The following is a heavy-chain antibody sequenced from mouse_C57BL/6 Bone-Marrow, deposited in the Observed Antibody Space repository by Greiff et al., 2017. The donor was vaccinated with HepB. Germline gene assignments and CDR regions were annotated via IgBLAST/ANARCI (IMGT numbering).Heavy chain of an antibody. CDR3: ARNYDRGFDY. CDR2: INPDSSTI. Sequence: CEASGVDFSRYWMSWVRRAPGKGLEWIGEINPDSSTINYAPSLKDKFIISRDNAKNTLYLQMSKVRSEDTALYYCARNYDRGFDYWGQGTTLTVSS. J-gene: IGHJ2*01. D-gene: IGHD2-4*01. CDR1: GVDFSRYW. V-gene: IGHV4-1*01.